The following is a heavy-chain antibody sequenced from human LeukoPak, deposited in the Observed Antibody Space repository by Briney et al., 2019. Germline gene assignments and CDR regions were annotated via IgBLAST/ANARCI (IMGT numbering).Heavy chain of an antibody. CDR3: ARDPSNRYYTDV. V-gene: IGHV1-2*02. Sequence: ASVKVSCKPSGYTFPTYYLHWVRQAPGQGLEWMGWINPKNGGTNYAQKFRGRFTMTRDTSINTAYMELSGLTSDDTAVYYCARDPSNRYYTDVWGIGTTVTVSS. D-gene: IGHD1-14*01. CDR2: INPKNGGT. J-gene: IGHJ6*03. CDR1: GYTFPTYY.